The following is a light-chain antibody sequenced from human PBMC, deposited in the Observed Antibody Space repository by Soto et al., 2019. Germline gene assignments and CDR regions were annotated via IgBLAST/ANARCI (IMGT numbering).Light chain of an antibody. CDR3: QQYGSSPPIT. CDR2: GAS. CDR1: QSVSSY. Sequence: EIGLRQAPGTLLFSPGRRATHSYRASQSVSSYLAWYQQKPGQAPRLLIYGASSRATGIPDRFSGSGSGTDFPLTISRLEPEDFAVYYCQQYGSSPPITFGQGTRLEIK. V-gene: IGKV3-20*01. J-gene: IGKJ5*01.